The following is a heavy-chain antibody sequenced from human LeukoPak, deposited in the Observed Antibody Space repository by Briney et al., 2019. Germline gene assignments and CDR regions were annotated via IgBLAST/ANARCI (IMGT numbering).Heavy chain of an antibody. CDR1: TDSTNTYY. J-gene: IGHJ4*02. V-gene: IGHV4-59*01. D-gene: IGHD1-26*01. Sequence: SETLSLTCSVSTDSTNTYYWSWIRQAPGKGLEWIGHIYHSGSTDYNPSFKGRVTISINMSKREFSLNLTSVTVADTAMYYCVRLRWELLAPYFDHWGQGAFVSVSS. CDR3: VRLRWELLAPYFDH. CDR2: IYHSGST.